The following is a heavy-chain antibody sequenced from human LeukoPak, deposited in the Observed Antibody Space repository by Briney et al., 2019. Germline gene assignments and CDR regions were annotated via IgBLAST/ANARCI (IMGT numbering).Heavy chain of an antibody. Sequence: PGGSLRLSCAASGFTFSSYAMHWVRQAPGKGLEWVAVISYDGSNKYYADSVKGRFTISRDNSKNTLYLQMNSLRAEDTAVYYCAGDGGNVVVTAIFGGQFDYWGQGTLVTVSS. CDR2: ISYDGSNK. J-gene: IGHJ4*02. CDR3: AGDGGNVVVTAIFGGQFDY. D-gene: IGHD2-21*02. V-gene: IGHV3-30*04. CDR1: GFTFSSYA.